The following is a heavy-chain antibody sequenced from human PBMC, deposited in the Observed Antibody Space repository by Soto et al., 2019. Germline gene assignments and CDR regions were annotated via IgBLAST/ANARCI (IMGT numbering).Heavy chain of an antibody. CDR1: GFTFSSYG. D-gene: IGHD3-3*01. J-gene: IGHJ4*02. CDR2: ISYDGSNK. CDR3: AKDPLNYDFWSGYVDY. V-gene: IGHV3-30*18. Sequence: GGSLRLSCAASGFTFSSYGMHWVRQAPGKGLEWVAVISYDGSNKYYADSVKGRFTISRDNSKNTLYLQMNSLRAEDTAVYYCAKDPLNYDFWSGYVDYWGQGTLVTVSS.